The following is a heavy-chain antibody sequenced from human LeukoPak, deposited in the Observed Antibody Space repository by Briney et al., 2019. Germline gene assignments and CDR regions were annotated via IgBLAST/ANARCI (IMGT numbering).Heavy chain of an antibody. J-gene: IGHJ1*01. V-gene: IGHV3-48*03. CDR1: GFTFSSYE. Sequence: QPGRSLRLSCAASGFTFSSYEMNWVRQAPGKGLEWVSYISSSGSTIYYADSVKGRFTISRDNAKNSLYLQMNSLRAEDTAVYYCARDDRPKYCSGGSCYWVRYFQHWGQGTLVTVSS. D-gene: IGHD2-15*01. CDR2: ISSSGSTI. CDR3: ARDDRPKYCSGGSCYWVRYFQH.